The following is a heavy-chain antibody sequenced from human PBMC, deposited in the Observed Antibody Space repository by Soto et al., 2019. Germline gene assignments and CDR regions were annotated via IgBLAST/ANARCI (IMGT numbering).Heavy chain of an antibody. CDR3: ARVYDFWSGSFDP. J-gene: IGHJ5*02. Sequence: GGSLRLSCAASGFTFSSYAMHWVRQAPGKGLEWVAVISYDGSNKYYADSVKGRFTISRDNSKNTLYLQMNSLRAEDTAVYYCARVYDFWSGSFDPWGQRTLVTVSS. V-gene: IGHV3-30*14. CDR1: GFTFSSYA. CDR2: ISYDGSNK. D-gene: IGHD3-3*01.